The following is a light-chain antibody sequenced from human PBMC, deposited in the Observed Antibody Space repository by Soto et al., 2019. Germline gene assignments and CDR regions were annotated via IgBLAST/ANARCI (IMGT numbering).Light chain of an antibody. CDR3: QQYSNWSET. J-gene: IGKJ1*01. CDR1: QSVSSN. V-gene: IGKV3-15*01. CDR2: DAS. Sequence: EIVMTQSPATLSVSPGERATLSCRASQSVSSNLAWYQQKVGQAPRVLIYDASTRATGIPGRFSGSGSGTEFTLTISSLQSEDFAVYYCQQYSNWSETFGQGTKVDIK.